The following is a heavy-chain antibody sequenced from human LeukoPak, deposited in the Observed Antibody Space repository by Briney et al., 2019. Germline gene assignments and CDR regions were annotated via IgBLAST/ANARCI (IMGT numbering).Heavy chain of an antibody. D-gene: IGHD1-1*01. J-gene: IGHJ4*02. Sequence: GASVKVSCKTSGYTFPTYGITWVRQAPGQGLERMGWISAYSGNTNLAQNLRGRVTLTTDRSTTTAYMELTSLTSDDTAIYYCAREACAHCTIDYWGQGTLVTVSS. CDR2: ISAYSGNT. CDR1: GYTFPTYG. V-gene: IGHV1-18*01. CDR3: AREACAHCTIDY.